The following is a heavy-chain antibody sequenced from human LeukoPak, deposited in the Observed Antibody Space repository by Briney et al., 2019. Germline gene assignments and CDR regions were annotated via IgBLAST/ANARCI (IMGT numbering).Heavy chain of an antibody. J-gene: IGHJ4*02. D-gene: IGHD4-11*01. CDR2: INPNSGGT. Sequence: ASVKVSCKASGYTFTGYYMHWVRQAPGQGLEWMGWINPNSGGTNYAQKFQGRVTMTRDTSTSTAYMELSRLRSDDTAVYYCARADYSNYGVLDYWGQGTLVTVSS. CDR1: GYTFTGYY. CDR3: ARADYSNYGVLDY. V-gene: IGHV1-2*02.